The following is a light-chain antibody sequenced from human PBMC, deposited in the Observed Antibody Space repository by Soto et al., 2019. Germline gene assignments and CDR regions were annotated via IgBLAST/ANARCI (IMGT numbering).Light chain of an antibody. CDR3: QQFDDSVT. CDR1: HSASRTY. Sequence: EIVLTQSPGTLSLYPGERATLSCRASHSASRTYLAWYQQKPGQAPRLLIFGASDRATGTPDRFSGSGSGTDFTLTISRLEPEDSAVYYCQQFDDSVTFGQGTRLEIK. CDR2: GAS. J-gene: IGKJ5*01. V-gene: IGKV3-20*01.